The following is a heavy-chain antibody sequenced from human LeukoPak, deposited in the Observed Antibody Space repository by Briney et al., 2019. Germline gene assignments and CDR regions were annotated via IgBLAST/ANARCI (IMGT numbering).Heavy chain of an antibody. CDR1: GYTFTSYD. Sequence: ASVKVSCKDSGYTFTSYDINWVRQATGQGLEWMGRMNPNSGNTGYAQKFQGRVTITRNTSISTAYMELGSLRSEDTAVYYCARDGYCSSTSCYEAENWFDPWGQGTLVTVSS. CDR2: MNPNSGNT. J-gene: IGHJ5*02. V-gene: IGHV1-8*03. D-gene: IGHD2-2*03. CDR3: ARDGYCSSTSCYEAENWFDP.